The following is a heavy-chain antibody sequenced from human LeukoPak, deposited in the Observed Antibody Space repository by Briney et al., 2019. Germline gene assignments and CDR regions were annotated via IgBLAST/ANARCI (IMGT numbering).Heavy chain of an antibody. V-gene: IGHV4-30-2*01. J-gene: IGHJ4*02. Sequence: NPSQTLSLTCTVSGGSISSGGYYWSWIRQPPGKGLEWIGYIYHSGSTYYNPSLKSRVTISVDRSKNQFSLKLSSVTAADTAVYYCARHPSTSGWYDYWGQGTLVTVSS. CDR3: ARHPSTSGWYDY. CDR2: IYHSGST. D-gene: IGHD6-19*01. CDR1: GGSISSGGYY.